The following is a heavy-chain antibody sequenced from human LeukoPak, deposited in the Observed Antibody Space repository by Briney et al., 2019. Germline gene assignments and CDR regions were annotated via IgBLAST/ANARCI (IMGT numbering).Heavy chain of an antibody. Sequence: SETLSLTCAVSGDSFSSHYWTWIRQPPGRGLEWIGYISYIGTTNYNPPLKSRVTISIDTSKNQFSLKLSSVTTADTAVYYCARDLVTVTKGFDIWGLGTTVSVSS. V-gene: IGHV4-59*11. J-gene: IGHJ3*02. D-gene: IGHD4-17*01. CDR2: ISYIGTT. CDR3: ARDLVTVTKGFDI. CDR1: GDSFSSHY.